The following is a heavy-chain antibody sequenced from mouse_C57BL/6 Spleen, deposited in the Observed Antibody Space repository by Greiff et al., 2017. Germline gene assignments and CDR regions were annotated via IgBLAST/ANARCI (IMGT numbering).Heavy chain of an antibody. CDR3: ARGGDIYYGSSYNWYFDV. Sequence: QVQLQQSGPELVKPGASVKLSCKASGYTFTSYDINWVKQRPGQGLEWIGWIYPRDGSTKYNEKFKGKATLTVDTSSSTAYMELHSLTSEDSAVYFCARGGDIYYGSSYNWYFDVWGTGTTVTVSS. V-gene: IGHV1-85*01. J-gene: IGHJ1*03. CDR2: IYPRDGST. CDR1: GYTFTSYD. D-gene: IGHD1-1*01.